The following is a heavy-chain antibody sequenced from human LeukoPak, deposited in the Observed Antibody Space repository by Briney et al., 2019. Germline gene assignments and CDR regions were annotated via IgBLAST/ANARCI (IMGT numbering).Heavy chain of an antibody. V-gene: IGHV1-3*04. Sequence: ASVKVSCKASGYTFTSYAMHWVRQAPGQRLEWMGWINTGNGNAKYSQKFQGRVTITRDTSATTAYIELNSLRSEDTAVYYCARGDDPDYWGQGTLVTVSS. CDR2: INTGNGNA. CDR3: ARGDDPDY. CDR1: GYTFTSYA. D-gene: IGHD3-16*01. J-gene: IGHJ4*02.